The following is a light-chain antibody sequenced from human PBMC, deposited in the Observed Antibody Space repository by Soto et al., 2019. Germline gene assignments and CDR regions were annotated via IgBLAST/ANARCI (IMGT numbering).Light chain of an antibody. CDR3: QQYGSSHT. V-gene: IGKV3D-15*01. CDR2: GAS. CDR1: QSVSSN. J-gene: IGKJ5*01. Sequence: EIVMKQSPATLSVSPGERATLSCRASQSVSSNLAWYQQKPGQAPRLLIYGASTRATGIPDRFSGSGAGAYFNLTISRLEPADFGVYYCQQYGSSHTFGQGTRLEIK.